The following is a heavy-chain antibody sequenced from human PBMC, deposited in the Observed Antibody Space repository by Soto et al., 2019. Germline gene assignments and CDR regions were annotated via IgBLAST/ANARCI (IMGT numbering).Heavy chain of an antibody. Sequence: SVKVSCKASGGTFSSYAISWVRQAPGQGLEWMGGIIPIFGTANYAQKFQGRVTITADESTSTAYMELSSLRSEDTAVYYCARSVGYCSGGSGYSHQMPPAFIYYYGMDVWGQGTTVTVS. J-gene: IGHJ6*02. CDR3: ARSVGYCSGGSGYSHQMPPAFIYYYGMDV. CDR1: GGTFSSYA. V-gene: IGHV1-69*13. CDR2: IIPIFGTA. D-gene: IGHD2-15*01.